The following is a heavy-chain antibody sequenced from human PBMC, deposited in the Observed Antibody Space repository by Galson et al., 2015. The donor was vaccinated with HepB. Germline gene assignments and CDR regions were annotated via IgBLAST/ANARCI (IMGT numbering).Heavy chain of an antibody. CDR2: IIPIFGTA. J-gene: IGHJ5*02. D-gene: IGHD6-13*01. CDR1: GGTFSSYA. Sequence: SVKVSCKASGGTFSSYAISWVRQAPGQGLEWMGGIIPIFGTANYAQKFQGRVTITADESTSTAYMELSSLRSEDTAVYYCARVPPPPDIIYSSSWDNWFDPWGQGTLVTVSS. CDR3: ARVPPPPDIIYSSSWDNWFDP. V-gene: IGHV1-69*13.